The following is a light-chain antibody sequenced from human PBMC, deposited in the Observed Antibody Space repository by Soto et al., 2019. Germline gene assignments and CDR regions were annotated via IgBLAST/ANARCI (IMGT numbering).Light chain of an antibody. Sequence: QSVLTQPASVSGSLGQSITISCTGTSSDVGGYNYVSWYQQHPGKVPKLMIYEVNNRPSGVSSRFSGSKSANTASLTISGLQADDEADYYCSSFTSSSTQVFGGGTKVTVL. CDR3: SSFTSSSTQV. V-gene: IGLV2-14*01. CDR2: EVN. J-gene: IGLJ3*02. CDR1: SSDVGGYNY.